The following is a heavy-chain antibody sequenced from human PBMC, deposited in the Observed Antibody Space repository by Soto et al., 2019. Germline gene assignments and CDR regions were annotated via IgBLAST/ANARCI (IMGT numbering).Heavy chain of an antibody. CDR3: ATLAGVVTTPAFMGPYDY. CDR1: GVTFNTYG. Sequence: QVRLVQSGAEVKKFGSSLKVSCKASGVTFNTYGLNWVRQAPGQGLEWMGGIIPIFHTTNYAQKFRDRVTITADESTTTAYMELNGLRSEDTAMYYCATLAGVVTTPAFMGPYDYWGPGTLVTVSS. J-gene: IGHJ4*02. CDR2: IIPIFHTT. D-gene: IGHD1-1*01. V-gene: IGHV1-69*01.